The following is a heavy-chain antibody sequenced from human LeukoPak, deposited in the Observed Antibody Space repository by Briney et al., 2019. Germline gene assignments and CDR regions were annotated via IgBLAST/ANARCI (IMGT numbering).Heavy chain of an antibody. CDR2: ISYDGSNK. J-gene: IGHJ4*02. Sequence: GGSLRLSCAASGFTFSSYAMHWVRQAPGKGLEWVAVISYDGSNKYYADSVKGRFTISRDNAKSSLYLQMNSLRAEDTAVYYCARDRIPGSGWYHFDYWGQGTLVTVSS. CDR1: GFTFSSYA. D-gene: IGHD6-19*01. V-gene: IGHV3-30-3*01. CDR3: ARDRIPGSGWYHFDY.